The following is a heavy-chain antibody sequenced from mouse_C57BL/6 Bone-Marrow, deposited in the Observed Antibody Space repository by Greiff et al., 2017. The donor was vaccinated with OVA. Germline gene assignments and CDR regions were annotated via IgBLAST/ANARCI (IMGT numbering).Heavy chain of an antibody. J-gene: IGHJ3*01. D-gene: IGHD3-1*01. Sequence: EVQLQQSGPELVKPGASVKISCKASGYSFTGYYMHWVKQSSEKSLEWIGEINPSTGGTSYNQKFKGKATLTVDKSSSTAYMQLKSLTSEDSAVYYCANRAWFAYWGQGTLVTVSA. V-gene: IGHV1-43*01. CDR1: GYSFTGYY. CDR3: ANRAWFAY. CDR2: INPSTGGT.